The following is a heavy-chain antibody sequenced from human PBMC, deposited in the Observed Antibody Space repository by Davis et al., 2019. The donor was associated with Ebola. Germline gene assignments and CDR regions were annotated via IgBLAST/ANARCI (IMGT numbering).Heavy chain of an antibody. D-gene: IGHD3-10*01. Sequence: SETLSLTCSVSGYSISSDYYWGWIRQPPGKGLEWIAYIYYSGNTYYNPSLKSRVTISVDTSKNQFSLKLSAVTAADTAVYYCARVGRSGSREVDVWGKGTTVTVSS. CDR3: ARVGRSGSREVDV. CDR1: GYSISSDYY. V-gene: IGHV4-38-2*02. J-gene: IGHJ6*04. CDR2: IYYSGNT.